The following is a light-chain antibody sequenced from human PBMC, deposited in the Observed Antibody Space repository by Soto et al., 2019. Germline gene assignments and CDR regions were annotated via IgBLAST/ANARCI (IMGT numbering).Light chain of an antibody. CDR1: QSLSSSY. CDR2: GTS. Sequence: EIVLTQSPGTLSLSPGEIATLSFSASQSLSSSYLAWYQQKPGQAPRLLIYGTSIRATGIPDRFSGSGSGTDFTLTISSLEPEDFAVYYCQQRSNWPPAFGQGTRLEI. V-gene: IGKV3D-20*02. CDR3: QQRSNWPPA. J-gene: IGKJ5*01.